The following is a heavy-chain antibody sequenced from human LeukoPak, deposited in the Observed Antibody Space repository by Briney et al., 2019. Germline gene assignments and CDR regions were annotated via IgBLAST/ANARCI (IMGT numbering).Heavy chain of an antibody. V-gene: IGHV3-53*01. D-gene: IGHD4-17*01. Sequence: PGGSLRLFCAASGFTGSSHYMRWVRQAPGKGLQWVSIIYSCGSTYYADSVQGRLPISRGNYKNTLYLQMNSLRAEDKAVYYCARDLGASYYYSMDVWGQGTTVTVSS. J-gene: IGHJ6*02. CDR2: IYSCGST. CDR3: ARDLGASYYYSMDV. CDR1: GFTGSSHY.